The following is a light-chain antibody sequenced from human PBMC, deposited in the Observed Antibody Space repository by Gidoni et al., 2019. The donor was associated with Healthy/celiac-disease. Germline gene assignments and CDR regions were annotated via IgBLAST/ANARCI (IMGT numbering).Light chain of an antibody. Sequence: EIVMTQSPATLSVSPGERATLSCRASQSVSSNLAWYQQKPCQAPRLLIYGASTRATGIPARFSGSGSGTEFTLTISSLQSEDFAVYYCQQYNNWPWTFGQGIKVEIK. CDR3: QQYNNWPWT. V-gene: IGKV3-15*01. J-gene: IGKJ1*01. CDR2: GAS. CDR1: QSVSSN.